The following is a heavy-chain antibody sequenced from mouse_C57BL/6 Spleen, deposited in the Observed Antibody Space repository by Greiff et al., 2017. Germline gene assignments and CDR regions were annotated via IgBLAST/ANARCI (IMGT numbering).Heavy chain of an antibody. V-gene: IGHV1-80*01. Sequence: QVQLQQSGAELVKPGASVKISCKASGYAFSSYWMNWVKQRPGKGLEWIGQIYPGDGDTNYNGKFKGKATLTADKSSSTAYMQLSSLTSEDSAVYFCARLIYYGNLSYAMDYWGQGTSVTVSS. CDR2: IYPGDGDT. CDR3: ARLIYYGNLSYAMDY. CDR1: GYAFSSYW. D-gene: IGHD2-1*01. J-gene: IGHJ4*01.